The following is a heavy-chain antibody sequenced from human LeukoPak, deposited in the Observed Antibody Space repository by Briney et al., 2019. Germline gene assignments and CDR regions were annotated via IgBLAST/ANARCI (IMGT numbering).Heavy chain of an antibody. CDR2: ISPYHGNT. V-gene: IGHV1-18*01. J-gene: IGHJ4*02. CDR3: ATEGGWLYSDYGGIGH. Sequence: ASVKVSCKASGYTFTNYGITWVRQAPGQGLEWMGWISPYHGNTNYAQKVQGRVTMTTDTSTSTAYMELRSLSSDDTAVYYCATEGGWLYSDYGGIGHWGQGTLVTVSS. CDR1: GYTFTNYG. D-gene: IGHD4-23*01.